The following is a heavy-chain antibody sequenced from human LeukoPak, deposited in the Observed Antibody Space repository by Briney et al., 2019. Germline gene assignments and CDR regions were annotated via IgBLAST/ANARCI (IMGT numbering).Heavy chain of an antibody. J-gene: IGHJ4*02. D-gene: IGHD2-2*01. V-gene: IGHV3-49*04. CDR1: GFTFGDYA. CDR3: TRVRDIVVVPAAHPIDY. Sequence: GGSLRLSCTASGFTFGDYAMSWVRQAPGKGLEWVGFIRSKAYGGTTEYAASVKGRFTISRDDSKSIAYLQMNSLKTEDTAVYYCTRVRDIVVVPAAHPIDYWGQGTLVTVSS. CDR2: IRSKAYGGTT.